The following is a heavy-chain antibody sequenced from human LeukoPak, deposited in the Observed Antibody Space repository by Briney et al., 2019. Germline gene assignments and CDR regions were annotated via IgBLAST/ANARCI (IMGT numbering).Heavy chain of an antibody. J-gene: IGHJ4*02. D-gene: IGHD5-24*01. V-gene: IGHV3-21*01. Sequence: GALRLSCAASGFTFSNYIMNWVRQAPGKGLELVSSISTGNRHIYYAASVKGRFTISRDDAKNSLYLHMNSLRAEDTAVYYCARDLSGDGYNKFNYWGQGTPVTVSP. CDR2: ISTGNRHI. CDR3: ARDLSGDGYNKFNY. CDR1: GFTFSNYI.